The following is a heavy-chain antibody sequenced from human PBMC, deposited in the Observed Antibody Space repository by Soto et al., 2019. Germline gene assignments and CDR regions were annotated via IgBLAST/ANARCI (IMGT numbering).Heavy chain of an antibody. J-gene: IGHJ4*02. V-gene: IGHV1-2*02. Sequence: GASVKVSCKASGYTFTGYYMHWVRQAPGQGLEWMGWINPNSGGTNYAQKFQGRVTMTRDTSISTAYMELSRLRSDDTAVYYCARARAWFGELYVFDYWGQGTLVTVSS. CDR2: INPNSGGT. D-gene: IGHD3-10*01. CDR1: GYTFTGYY. CDR3: ARARAWFGELYVFDY.